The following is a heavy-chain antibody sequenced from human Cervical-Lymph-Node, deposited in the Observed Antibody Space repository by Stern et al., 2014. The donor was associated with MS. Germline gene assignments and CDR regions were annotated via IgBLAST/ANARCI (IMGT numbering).Heavy chain of an antibody. CDR1: GFTFSSYS. J-gene: IGHJ5*02. D-gene: IGHD3-10*01. V-gene: IGHV3-21*01. CDR2: ISSSSSYI. Sequence: EMQLVESGGGLVKPGGSLRLSCAASGFTFSSYSMNWVRQAPGKGLAWVSSISSSSSYIYYADSVKGRFTISRDNAKNSLYLQMNSLRAEDTAVYYCARVWFGELGSWFDPWGQGTLVTVSS. CDR3: ARVWFGELGSWFDP.